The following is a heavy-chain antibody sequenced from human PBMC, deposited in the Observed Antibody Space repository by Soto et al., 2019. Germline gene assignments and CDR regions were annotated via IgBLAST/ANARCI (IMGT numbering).Heavy chain of an antibody. CDR2: IKQDGSEK. CDR3: ATTGSSSGGYYFDY. V-gene: IGHV3-7*01. J-gene: IGHJ4*02. Sequence: GGSLRLSCAASGFTFSSYWMSWVHQAPGKGLEWVANIKQDGSEKYYVDSVKGRFTISRDNAKNSLYLQMNSLRGEDTAVYYCATTGSSSGGYYFDYWGQGTLVTVSS. D-gene: IGHD6-6*01. CDR1: GFTFSSYW.